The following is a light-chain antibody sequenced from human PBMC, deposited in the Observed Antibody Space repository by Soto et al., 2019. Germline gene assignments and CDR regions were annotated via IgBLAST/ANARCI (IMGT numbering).Light chain of an antibody. CDR3: QQANKLPRT. J-gene: IGKJ4*01. V-gene: IGKV1-12*01. Sequence: DIVMTQSPASVSVSPGDRATITCRASQGINNWLAWYQQKPGKAPRLLIYAASSMETAVPSRFSGSGSGTEFTLTISSLQPEDFATYYCQQANKLPRTFGRGTKVEIK. CDR1: QGINNW. CDR2: AAS.